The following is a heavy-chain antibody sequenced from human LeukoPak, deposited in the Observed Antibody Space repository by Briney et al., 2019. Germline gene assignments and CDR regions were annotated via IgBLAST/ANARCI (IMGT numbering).Heavy chain of an antibody. CDR2: IGAYNGNT. D-gene: IGHD2-15*01. V-gene: IGHV1-18*01. Sequence: ASVKVSCKASGYTFTSYGISWVRQAPGQGLEWMGWIGAYNGNTNYAQKLQGRVTMTTDTSTSTAYMELRSLRSDDTAVYYCARAYCSGGSCYFAWDYWGQGTLVTVSS. CDR1: GYTFTSYG. CDR3: ARAYCSGGSCYFAWDY. J-gene: IGHJ4*02.